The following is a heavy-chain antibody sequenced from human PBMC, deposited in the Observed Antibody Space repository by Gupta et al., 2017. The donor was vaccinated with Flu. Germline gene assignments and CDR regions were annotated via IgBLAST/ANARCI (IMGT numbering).Heavy chain of an antibody. J-gene: IGHJ6*02. D-gene: IGHD6-6*01. CDR3: TRGRTAARPRGGYGMDG. CDR2: INHGGTT. CDR1: GGSFSGYY. Sequence: QVQLQQWGAGLLKPSETLSLTCAAYGGSFSGYYWSWIRQPPGKGLEWIGEINHGGTTSYTPSLKSRVTISVDTSKNQVSLKMSSVTAADTAVYYCTRGRTAARPRGGYGMDGWGQGTTVTVSS. V-gene: IGHV4-34*01.